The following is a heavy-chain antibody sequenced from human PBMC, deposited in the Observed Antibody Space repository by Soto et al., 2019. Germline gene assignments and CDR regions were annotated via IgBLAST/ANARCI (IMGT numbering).Heavy chain of an antibody. V-gene: IGHV3-33*01. CDR1: GFTFSSYG. D-gene: IGHD3-10*01. CDR2: IWYDGSNK. CDR3: ARDLVSYYGSGSYYYYYGMDV. Sequence: QVQLVESGGGVVQPGRSLRLSCAASGFTFSSYGMHWVRQAPGKGLEWVAVIWYDGSNKYYADSVKGRFTISRDNSKNTLYLQMNSLRAEDTAVYYCARDLVSYYGSGSYYYYYGMDVWGQGTTVTVCS. J-gene: IGHJ6*02.